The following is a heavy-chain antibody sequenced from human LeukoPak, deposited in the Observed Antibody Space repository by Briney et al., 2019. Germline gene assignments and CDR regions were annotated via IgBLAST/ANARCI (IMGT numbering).Heavy chain of an antibody. CDR3: ARIGLWFGELSWFDP. CDR1: GYTFTSYG. D-gene: IGHD3-10*01. J-gene: IGHJ5*02. V-gene: IGHV1-18*01. Sequence: RASVKVSCTASGYTFTSYGISWVRQAPGQGLEWMGWISAYNGNTNYAQKLQGRVTMTTDTSTSTAYMELRSLRSDDTAVYYCARIGLWFGELSWFDPWGQGTLVTVSS. CDR2: ISAYNGNT.